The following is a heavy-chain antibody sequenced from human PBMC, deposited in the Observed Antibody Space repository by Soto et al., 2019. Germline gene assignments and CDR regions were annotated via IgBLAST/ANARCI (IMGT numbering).Heavy chain of an antibody. CDR1: GGTFSSYT. CDR2: IIPILGIA. J-gene: IGHJ3*02. V-gene: IGHV1-69*08. CDR3: ARDGEIVVVVAAITGAFDI. Sequence: QVQLVQSGAEVKKPGSSVKVSCKASGGTFSSYTISWVRQAPGQGLEWMGRIIPILGIANYAQKFQGRVTITADKSTSTAHMELSSLRSEDTAVYYCARDGEIVVVVAAITGAFDIWGQGTMVTVSS. D-gene: IGHD2-15*01.